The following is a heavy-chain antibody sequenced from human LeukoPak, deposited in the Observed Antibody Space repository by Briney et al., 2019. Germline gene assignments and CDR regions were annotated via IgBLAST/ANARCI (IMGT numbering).Heavy chain of an antibody. CDR1: GFSFTNYA. Sequence: PGGSLRLSCAASGFSFTNYAMSWVRQAPGKGLEWVSTISGISDNTYYADSVKGRFTISRDNSKNTLYLQMNSLRAEDTAVYYCAKGPSGGYSFDYWGQGTLVTVSS. V-gene: IGHV3-23*01. D-gene: IGHD5-18*01. CDR2: ISGISDNT. CDR3: AKGPSGGYSFDY. J-gene: IGHJ4*02.